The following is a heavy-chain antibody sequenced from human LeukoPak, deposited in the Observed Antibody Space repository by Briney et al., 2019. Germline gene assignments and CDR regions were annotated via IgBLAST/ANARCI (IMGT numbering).Heavy chain of an antibody. Sequence: SETLSLTCAVSGGSISSGGYSWSWIRQPPGKGLEWIGYIYHSGSTYYSPSLKSRVTISVDRSKNQFSLKLSSVTAADTAVYYCASDKRGYSFSWGQGTLVTVSS. D-gene: IGHD5-18*01. CDR1: GGSISSGGYS. V-gene: IGHV4-30-2*01. CDR3: ASDKRGYSFS. CDR2: IYHSGST. J-gene: IGHJ5*02.